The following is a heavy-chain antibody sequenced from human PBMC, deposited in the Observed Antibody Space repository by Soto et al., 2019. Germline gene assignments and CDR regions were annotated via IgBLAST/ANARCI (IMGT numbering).Heavy chain of an antibody. CDR1: GGSISSGDYY. J-gene: IGHJ6*02. CDR2: IYYSGST. D-gene: IGHD3-10*01. Sequence: LTCTVSGGSISSGDYYWSWIRQPLGKGLEWIGYIYYSGSTYYNPSLKSRVTISVDTSKNQFSLKLSSVTAADTAVYYCVGRDYYCGMDVWGQGTTVTVYS. CDR3: VGRDYYCGMDV. V-gene: IGHV4-30-4*01.